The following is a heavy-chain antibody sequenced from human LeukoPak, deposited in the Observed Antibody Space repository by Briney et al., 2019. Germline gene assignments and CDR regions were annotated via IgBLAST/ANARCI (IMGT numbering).Heavy chain of an antibody. D-gene: IGHD3-22*01. V-gene: IGHV4-59*01. Sequence: SETLSLTCTVSGGSISSYYWSWIRQPPGKGLEWIGYIYYSGSTNYNPSLKSRVTISVDTSKNQFSLKLSSVTAADTAVYYCARDYYDSSGYYYWFDPWGQGTLVTVSS. CDR3: ARDYYDSSGYYYWFDP. J-gene: IGHJ5*02. CDR2: IYYSGST. CDR1: GGSISSYY.